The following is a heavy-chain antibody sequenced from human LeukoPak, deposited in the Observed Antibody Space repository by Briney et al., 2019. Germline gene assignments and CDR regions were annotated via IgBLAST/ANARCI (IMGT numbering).Heavy chain of an antibody. Sequence: GESLKFSCRTSGYSFTNYWIAWVRQMPGKGLEWMGIIYPGDSDIRFSPSFQGQVTISADKSINTAYLQWTSLKASDTGIYYSARREDLLTVLDYWGQGSLVTVSS. CDR3: ARREDLLTVLDY. CDR1: GYSFTNYW. J-gene: IGHJ4*02. V-gene: IGHV5-51*01. D-gene: IGHD3-9*01. CDR2: IYPGDSDI.